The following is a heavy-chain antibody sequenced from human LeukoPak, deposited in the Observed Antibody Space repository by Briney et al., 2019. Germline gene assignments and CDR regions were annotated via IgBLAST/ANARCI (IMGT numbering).Heavy chain of an antibody. J-gene: IGHJ4*02. CDR2: IYPGDSDT. CDR1: GYTFSNYW. V-gene: IGHV5-51*01. CDR3: ARIRLYRGTHPDY. Sequence: KVSCKGSGYTFSNYWIGWVRQMPGKGLEWMGIIYPGDSDTRYSPSFQGQVTISADKSISTAYLQWSSLKASDTAMYYCARIRLYRGTHPDYWGQGTLVTVSS. D-gene: IGHD1-14*01.